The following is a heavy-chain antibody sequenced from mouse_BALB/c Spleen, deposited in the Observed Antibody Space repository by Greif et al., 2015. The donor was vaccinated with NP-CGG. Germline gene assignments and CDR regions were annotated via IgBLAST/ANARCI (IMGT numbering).Heavy chain of an antibody. CDR3: ARHEKDCAWFAY. CDR1: GYTFTEYI. CDR2: FYPGSGSI. J-gene: IGHJ3*01. Sequence: VMLVESGAELVKPGASVKLSCKASGYTFTEYIIHWVKQRSGQGLEWIGWFYPGSGSIKYNEKFKDKATLTADKSSSTVYMELSRLTSEDSAVYFCARHEKDCAWFAYWGQGTLVTVSA. V-gene: IGHV1-62-2*01.